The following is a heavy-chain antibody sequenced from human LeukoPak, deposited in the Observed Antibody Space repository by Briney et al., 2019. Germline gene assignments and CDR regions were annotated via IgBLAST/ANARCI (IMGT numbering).Heavy chain of an antibody. CDR2: IYYSGNT. Sequence: SETLSLTCIVSGGSISTSAYYWGWIRQPPGEGLQWIGSIYYSGNTYYNSSLKSRVTISVDTSTSQFSLRLSSVTAADTAVYYCARNGGAAAVEMLDFDYWGQGTLVTVSS. CDR3: ARNGGAAAVEMLDFDY. V-gene: IGHV4-39*01. CDR1: GGSISTSAYY. J-gene: IGHJ4*02. D-gene: IGHD6-13*01.